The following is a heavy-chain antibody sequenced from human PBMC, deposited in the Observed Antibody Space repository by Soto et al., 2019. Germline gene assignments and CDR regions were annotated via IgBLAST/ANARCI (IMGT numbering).Heavy chain of an antibody. V-gene: IGHV3-15*01. Sequence: EVQLVESGGGLVKPGGSLRLSCAASGFTVSNVWMTWVRQTAGKGLEWVGHIKRKTDGGTTEYAAPVKGRFTISRDDSKNTLYLQMNSLKTEDTAVYYCATEVIYYASSGYWTVVGDTVDIWGQGTMVTVSS. CDR3: ATEVIYYASSGYWTVVGDTVDI. D-gene: IGHD3-22*01. J-gene: IGHJ3*02. CDR2: IKRKTDGGTT. CDR1: GFTVSNVW.